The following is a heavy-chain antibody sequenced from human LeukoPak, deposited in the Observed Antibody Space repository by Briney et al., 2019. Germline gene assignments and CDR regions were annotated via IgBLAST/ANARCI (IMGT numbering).Heavy chain of an antibody. CDR1: GFTFSSYA. J-gene: IGHJ4*02. Sequence: PGGSLRPSCAASGFTFSSYAVSWVRQAPGKGLEWVSAISARGDSTYYADSVEGRFTISRDNSKNTLYLQMNSLRAEDTALYYCARGAYGDYDYWGQGTMVTVSS. V-gene: IGHV3-23*01. D-gene: IGHD4-17*01. CDR3: ARGAYGDYDY. CDR2: ISARGDST.